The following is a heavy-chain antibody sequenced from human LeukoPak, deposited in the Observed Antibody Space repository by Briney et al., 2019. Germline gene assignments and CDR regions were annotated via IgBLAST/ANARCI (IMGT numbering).Heavy chain of an antibody. D-gene: IGHD1/OR15-1a*01. Sequence: GGSLRLSCAASGFTFSSYGMHWVRQAPGKGLEWVSRSRNKANSYTTEYAASVKGRFTISRDESKNLLYLQMNSLTPEDTAVYYCTRCSTGTRLYYFDYWGQGTLVTVSS. V-gene: IGHV3-72*01. CDR2: SRNKANSYTT. CDR3: TRCSTGTRLYYFDY. J-gene: IGHJ4*02. CDR1: GFTFSSYG.